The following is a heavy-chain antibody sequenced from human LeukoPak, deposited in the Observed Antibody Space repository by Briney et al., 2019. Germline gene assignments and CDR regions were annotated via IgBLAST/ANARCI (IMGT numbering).Heavy chain of an antibody. V-gene: IGHV3-9*01. CDR1: GFTFDDYA. Sequence: GGSLRLSCEASGFTFDDYAMHWVRQAPGKGLEWVSGISWNSGSIGYADSVKGRFTISRDNAKNSLYLQMNSLRAEDTALYYCAKDSARAYYDSSGYYSPAYFDYWGQGTLVTVSS. CDR3: AKDSARAYYDSSGYYSPAYFDY. D-gene: IGHD3-22*01. J-gene: IGHJ4*02. CDR2: ISWNSGSI.